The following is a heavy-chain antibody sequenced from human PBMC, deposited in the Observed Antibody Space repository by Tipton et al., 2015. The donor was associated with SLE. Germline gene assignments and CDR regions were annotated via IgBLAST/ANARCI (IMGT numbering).Heavy chain of an antibody. J-gene: IGHJ4*01. V-gene: IGHV4-61*08. D-gene: IGHD2-15*01. Sequence: TLSLTCTVSGGSISSGGYYWSWIRQHPGKGLEWIGYIYYSGSTNYNPSLKSRVTISVDTSKNQFSLKLSSVTAADTAVYYCAKGRHRGYCSVLSCYPDYWAHGILVNVSS. CDR1: GGSISSGGYY. CDR3: AKGRHRGYCSVLSCYPDY. CDR2: IYYSGST.